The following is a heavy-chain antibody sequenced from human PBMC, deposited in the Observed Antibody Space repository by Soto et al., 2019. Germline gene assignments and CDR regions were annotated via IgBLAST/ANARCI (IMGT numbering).Heavy chain of an antibody. CDR2: MHNYESSA. V-gene: IGHV3-74*01. J-gene: IGHJ4*02. D-gene: IGHD3-16*01. Sequence: EVQLEEAGGGLVQPGGSLRLSCAASGFTFSNYWMHWVRQAPGKGLVWVSRMHNYESSASHADSVKGRFTVSRDNAKNTLYLQMNSLRAEDTAVYYCARDPGNYGNASRFDHWGQGVLVTVSS. CDR3: ARDPGNYGNASRFDH. CDR1: GFTFSNYW.